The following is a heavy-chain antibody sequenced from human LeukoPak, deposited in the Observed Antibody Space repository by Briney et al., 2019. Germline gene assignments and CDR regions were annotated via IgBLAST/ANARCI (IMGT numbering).Heavy chain of an antibody. CDR3: ARGYYSDYHY. CDR1: GFTFSSYS. J-gene: IGHJ4*02. Sequence: GGSLRLSCAASGFTFSSYSVSWVRQAPGTGLEWVSHITSSSGTIYYADSVKGRCTISRDNAKNSLYLQINGLRAEDTAVYYCARGYYSDYHYRGPGTLVTVSS. V-gene: IGHV3-48*01. CDR2: ITSSSGTI. D-gene: IGHD2/OR15-2a*01.